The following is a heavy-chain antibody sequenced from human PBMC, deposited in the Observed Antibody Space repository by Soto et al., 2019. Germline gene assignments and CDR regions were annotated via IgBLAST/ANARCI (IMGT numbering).Heavy chain of an antibody. CDR2: IDPSDSYT. J-gene: IGHJ6*02. V-gene: IGHV5-10-1*01. D-gene: IGHD4-17*01. CDR3: ARDYGDSLYREGMDV. CDR1: GYSFTSYW. Sequence: GESLKISCKGSGYSFTSYWISWVRQMPGKGLEWMGRIDPSDSYTNYGPSFQGHVTISADKSISTAYLQWSSLKASDTAMYYCARDYGDSLYREGMDVWGQGTTVTVSS.